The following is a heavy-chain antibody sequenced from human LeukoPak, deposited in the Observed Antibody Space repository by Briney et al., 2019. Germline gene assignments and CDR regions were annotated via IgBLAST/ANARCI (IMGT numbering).Heavy chain of an antibody. CDR3: ATYYSDSSAYVHYLDS. J-gene: IGHJ4*02. Sequence: SETLSLTCTVSGAYISGFYWSWIRQPPEKGLEWIGYVHYSGSTNYNPSLKSRVIIPVDSSKNQFSLKLSSVTAADTAVYYCATYYSDSSAYVHYLDSWGQGTLVTVSS. CDR2: VHYSGST. V-gene: IGHV4-59*03. D-gene: IGHD3-22*01. CDR1: GAYISGFY.